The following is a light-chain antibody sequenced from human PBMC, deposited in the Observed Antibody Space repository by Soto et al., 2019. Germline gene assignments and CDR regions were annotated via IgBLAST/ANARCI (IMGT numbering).Light chain of an antibody. Sequence: EIVLTQSPGTLSLYPGERATLSCRASQSVSSNYLAWYQQRAGQAPRLPIYGASTRTTGTPDRFSGSGSGTDVTLTISRLEPEDFAVYYCQQYGSAPRTFGQGTKVDIK. CDR1: QSVSSNY. CDR2: GAS. CDR3: QQYGSAPRT. V-gene: IGKV3-20*01. J-gene: IGKJ1*01.